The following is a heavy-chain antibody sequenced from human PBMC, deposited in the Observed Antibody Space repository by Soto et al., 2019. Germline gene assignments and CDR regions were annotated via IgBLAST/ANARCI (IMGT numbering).Heavy chain of an antibody. J-gene: IGHJ5*02. CDR3: AHHYSSPTSGGFDP. V-gene: IGHV2-5*01. Sequence: SGPTLVNPTQTLTLTCTFSGFSLSTSGVGVGWIRQPPGKALEWLALIYWNDDKRYSPSLKSRLTITKDTSKNQVVLTMTNMDPVDTATYYCAHHYSSPTSGGFDPWGQGTLVTVSS. CDR2: IYWNDDK. D-gene: IGHD6-13*01. CDR1: GFSLSTSGVG.